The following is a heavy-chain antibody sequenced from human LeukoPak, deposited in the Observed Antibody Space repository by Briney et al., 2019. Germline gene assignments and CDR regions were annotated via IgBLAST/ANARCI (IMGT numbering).Heavy chain of an antibody. V-gene: IGHV3-23*01. CDR2: ISGNSHKT. D-gene: IGHD2-21*01. CDR1: GLTSRSYG. J-gene: IGHJ4*02. CDR3: TNDGNTFCGFDN. Sequence: PGGSLTLSCVFKGLTSRSYGMNWVRQAPGMGLEWVSRISGNSHKTFYADSVAGRFTVSRDDSKNTMSLQMDSLRVEDTALYYCTNDGNTFCGFDNWGQGTLVTVSS.